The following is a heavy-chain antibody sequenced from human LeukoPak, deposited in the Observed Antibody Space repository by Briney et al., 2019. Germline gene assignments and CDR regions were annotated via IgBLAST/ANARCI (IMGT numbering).Heavy chain of an antibody. Sequence: GGSLRLSCAASGFTFRNYWMGWVRQAPGKGLEWVANTKPDGSAEYYADSVRGRLTTSRDNANNLLYLQMNRLRAEDTAVYYCARTRPGRITMMRGAFDIWGQGTMVTVSS. CDR3: ARTRPGRITMMRGAFDI. V-gene: IGHV3-7*03. J-gene: IGHJ3*02. CDR1: GFTFRNYW. D-gene: IGHD3-22*01. CDR2: TKPDGSAE.